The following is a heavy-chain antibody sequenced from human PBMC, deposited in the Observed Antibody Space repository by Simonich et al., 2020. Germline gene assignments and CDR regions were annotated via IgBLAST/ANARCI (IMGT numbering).Heavy chain of an antibody. CDR2: ISYDGSNK. CDR3: ARDHDYGDYYFDY. J-gene: IGHJ4*02. Sequence: VQLVESGGVVVQPGGSLRLSCAASGFTFDDYAMHWVRQAPGKGLEWVEGISYDGSNKYYADSVKGRFTISRDNSKNTLYLQMNSLRAEDTAVYYCARDHDYGDYYFDYWGQGTLVTVSS. V-gene: IGHV3-30*07. CDR1: GFTFDDYA. D-gene: IGHD4-17*01.